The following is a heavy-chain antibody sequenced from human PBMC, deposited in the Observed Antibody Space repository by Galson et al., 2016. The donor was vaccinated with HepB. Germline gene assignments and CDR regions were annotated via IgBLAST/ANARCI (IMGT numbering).Heavy chain of an antibody. V-gene: IGHV4-39*07. CDR3: GGFYYYGVDV. CDR2: MFYSGAT. CDR1: GASIDSGTSY. J-gene: IGHJ6*02. Sequence: SETLSLTCTVSGASIDSGTSYWGWIRQPPGMGLEYMGSMFYSGATYYNPSLKSRVSISGDTSKNQFSLKLKSVTAADTAVYFRGGFYYYGVDVWGRGTAVTVSS.